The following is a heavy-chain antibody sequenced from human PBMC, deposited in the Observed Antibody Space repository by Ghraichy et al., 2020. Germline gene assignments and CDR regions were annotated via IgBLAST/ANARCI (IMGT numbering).Heavy chain of an antibody. J-gene: IGHJ4*02. CDR3: ARTGGGLPQLLSWYVSRGNFDY. CDR1: GYTFTSYD. D-gene: IGHD6-13*01. CDR2: MNPNSGNT. V-gene: IGHV1-8*01. Sequence: ASVKVSCKASGYTFTSYDINWVRQATGQGLEWMGWMNPNSGNTGYAQKFQGRVTMTRNTSISTAYMELSSLRSEDTAVYYCARTGGGLPQLLSWYVSRGNFDYWGQGTLVTVSS.